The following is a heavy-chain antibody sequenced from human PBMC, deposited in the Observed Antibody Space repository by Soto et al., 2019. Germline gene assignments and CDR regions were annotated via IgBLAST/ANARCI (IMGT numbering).Heavy chain of an antibody. CDR1: GFTFSTYW. J-gene: IGHJ4*02. CDR3: ARDDRDYVWGSFRYFDC. V-gene: IGHV3-74*01. CDR2: INSDGSST. D-gene: IGHD3-16*01. Sequence: GGSLRLSCAASGFTFSTYWMQWVRQAPGKGLVWVSRINSDGSSTSYADSVKGRFTVSRDNAKNTLYLQMNSLRAEDTAVYFCARDDRDYVWGSFRYFDCWGQGTQVTVSS.